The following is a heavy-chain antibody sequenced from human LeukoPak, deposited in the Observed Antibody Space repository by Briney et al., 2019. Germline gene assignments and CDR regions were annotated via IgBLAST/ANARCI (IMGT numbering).Heavy chain of an antibody. D-gene: IGHD6-19*01. CDR3: ASVSVAGTGGLDY. J-gene: IGHJ4*02. V-gene: IGHV3-21*01. CDR2: ISSSSSYI. CDR1: GFTFSSYA. Sequence: GGSLRLSRAAPGFTFSSYAMHWVRQAPGKGLEWVSSISSSSSYIYYADSVKGRFTISRDNAKNSLYLQMNSLRAEDTAVYYCASVSVAGTGGLDYWGQGTLVTVSS.